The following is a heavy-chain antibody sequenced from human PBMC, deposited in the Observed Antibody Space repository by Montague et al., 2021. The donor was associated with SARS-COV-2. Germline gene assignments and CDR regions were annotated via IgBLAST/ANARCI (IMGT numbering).Heavy chain of an antibody. CDR3: TRGSTVTHY. D-gene: IGHD4-17*01. Sequence: SETLSLTCAVYGGSFSGYYWSWIRQPPGKGLEWIGEINHSGSTNYNPSLKSRVTMSVYTSKNQCSLKLSSVTAADTAVYYCTRGSTVTHYWGQGTLVTVSS. J-gene: IGHJ4*02. CDR1: GGSFSGYY. CDR2: INHSGST. V-gene: IGHV4-34*01.